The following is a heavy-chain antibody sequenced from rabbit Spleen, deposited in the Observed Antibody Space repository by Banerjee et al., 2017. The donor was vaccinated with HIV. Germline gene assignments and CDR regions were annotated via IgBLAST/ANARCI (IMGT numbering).Heavy chain of an antibody. CDR1: GVSFSSSSY. J-gene: IGHJ4*01. Sequence: LEESGGDLVKPGASLTLTCTASGVSFSSSSYMCWVRQAPGKGLEWIACIDTGSSGFTYFATWAKGRFTCSKTSSTTVTLQMTRLTAADTATYFCARSPYDDYAGYGYAHFNLWGPGTLVTVS. D-gene: IGHD6-1*01. CDR3: ARSPYDDYAGYGYAHFNL. CDR2: IDTGSSGFT. V-gene: IGHV1S40*01.